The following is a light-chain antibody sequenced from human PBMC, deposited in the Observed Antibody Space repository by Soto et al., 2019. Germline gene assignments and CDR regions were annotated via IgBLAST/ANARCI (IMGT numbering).Light chain of an antibody. J-gene: IGKJ1*01. V-gene: IGKV3-15*01. CDR1: QTVRSN. Sequence: EIVMTQSPAALSVSPGERATLSCKASQTVRSNLAWYQQKPGQAPRLLIYNASTRATGIPDRFSGSGSGTDFTLTISSLQSEDFAVYYCQQYNNWPPRTFGQGTKVESK. CDR3: QQYNNWPPRT. CDR2: NAS.